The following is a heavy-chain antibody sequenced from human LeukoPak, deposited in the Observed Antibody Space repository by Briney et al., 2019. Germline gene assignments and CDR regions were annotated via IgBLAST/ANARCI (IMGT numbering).Heavy chain of an antibody. Sequence: GASVKVSCKASGYTFTSYDINWVRQATGQGLEWMGWMNPNSGNTGYAQKFQGRVTMIRNTSISTAYMELSSLRSEDTAVYYCASSAWDSSGYAQHWGQGTLVTVSS. D-gene: IGHD3-22*01. V-gene: IGHV1-8*01. CDR3: ASSAWDSSGYAQH. CDR2: MNPNSGNT. J-gene: IGHJ1*01. CDR1: GYTFTSYD.